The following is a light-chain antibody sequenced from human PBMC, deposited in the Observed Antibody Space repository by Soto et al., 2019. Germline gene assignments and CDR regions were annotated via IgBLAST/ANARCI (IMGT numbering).Light chain of an antibody. CDR3: QQYGSSPRWT. V-gene: IGKV3-20*01. CDR1: QSVSSSY. CDR2: GAS. J-gene: IGKJ1*01. Sequence: EIVLTQSPGTLSLSPGERATLSCRASQSVSSSYLAWYQQKPGQAPRLLIYGASSRATGIPDRFSGSGSGTDFTLTISRLEPEDFAVDYCQQYGSSPRWTFGQGTKVDIK.